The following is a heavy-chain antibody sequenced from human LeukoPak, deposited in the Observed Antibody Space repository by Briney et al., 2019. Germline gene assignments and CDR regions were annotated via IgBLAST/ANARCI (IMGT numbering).Heavy chain of an antibody. CDR1: GFTFSGYA. CDR3: TTLKAQWLVAPDNWFDP. Sequence: PGGSLRLSCAASGFTFSGYAMHWVRQAPGKGLEWVALISYDGSNKYYADSVKARFIISRDNSKNTVYLQMNSLKTEDTAVYYCTTLKAQWLVAPDNWFDPWGQGTLVAVSS. J-gene: IGHJ5*02. D-gene: IGHD6-19*01. CDR2: ISYDGSNK. V-gene: IGHV3-30*04.